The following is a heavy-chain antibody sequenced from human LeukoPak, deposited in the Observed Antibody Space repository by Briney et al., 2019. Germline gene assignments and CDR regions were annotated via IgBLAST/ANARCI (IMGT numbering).Heavy chain of an antibody. CDR3: TKEGGRYDSWGYFDC. CDR2: ISSSGGRT. CDR1: GFIFSSYW. Sequence: GGSLRLSCQASGFIFSSYWMSWVRQAPGKGLEWVSTISSSGGRTYYADSVKGRFTISRDDSKNTLYLQMSSLRAEDTAVYYCTKEGGRYDSWGYFDCWGQGTLVTVSS. V-gene: IGHV3-23*01. D-gene: IGHD3-3*01. J-gene: IGHJ4*02.